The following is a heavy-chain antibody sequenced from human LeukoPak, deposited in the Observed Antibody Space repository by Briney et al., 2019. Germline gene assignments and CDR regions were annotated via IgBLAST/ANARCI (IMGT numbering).Heavy chain of an antibody. D-gene: IGHD5-18*01. CDR2: IYYSGST. Sequence: SETLSLTCIVSGGSISSYYWSWIRQPPGKGLEWIGYIYYSGSTNYNPSLKSRVTISVDTSKNQFSLKLSSVTAADTAVYYCARVSYSYGYVGWFDPWGQGTLVTVSS. V-gene: IGHV4-59*01. J-gene: IGHJ5*02. CDR1: GGSISSYY. CDR3: ARVSYSYGYVGWFDP.